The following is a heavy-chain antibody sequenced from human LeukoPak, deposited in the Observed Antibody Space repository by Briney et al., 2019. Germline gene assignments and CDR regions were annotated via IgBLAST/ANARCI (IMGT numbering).Heavy chain of an antibody. V-gene: IGHV3-30*03. CDR3: ARRMVYAIGTQFDY. CDR1: GFTFSSYG. D-gene: IGHD2-8*01. CDR2: ISYDGSNK. Sequence: GGSLRLSCAASGFTFSSYGMHWVRQAPGKGLEWVAVISYDGSNKYYADSVKGRFTISRDNSKNTLYLQMNSLRAEDTAVYYCARRMVYAIGTQFDYWGQGTLVTVSS. J-gene: IGHJ4*02.